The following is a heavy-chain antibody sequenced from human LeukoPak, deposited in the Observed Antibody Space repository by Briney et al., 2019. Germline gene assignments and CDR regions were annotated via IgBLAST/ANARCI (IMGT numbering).Heavy chain of an antibody. J-gene: IGHJ3*02. D-gene: IGHD1-7*01. CDR1: GGSISSSSYY. CDR2: IYYSGST. CDR3: ARQLLKTYNWNYGLDAFDI. V-gene: IGHV4-39*01. Sequence: SETLSLTCTVSGGSISSSSYYWGWIRQPPGKGLEWIVSIYYSGSTYYNPSLKSRVTISVDTSKNQFSLKLSSVTAADTAVYYCARQLLKTYNWNYGLDAFDIWGQGTMVTVSS.